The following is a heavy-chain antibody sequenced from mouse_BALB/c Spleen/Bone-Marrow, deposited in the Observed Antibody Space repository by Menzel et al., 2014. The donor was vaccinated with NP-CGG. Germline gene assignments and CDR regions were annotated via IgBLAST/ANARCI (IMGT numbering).Heavy chain of an antibody. CDR1: GYTFTSYW. V-gene: IGHV1S81*02. J-gene: IGHJ3*01. CDR2: INPSNGRT. D-gene: IGHD2-3*01. CDR3: ARYDGPAWFAY. Sequence: QVQLQQSGAELVKPGASVKLSCKASGYTFTSYWIHWVKMRPGHGLEWIGEINPSNGRTNYNEKFKNKATLTVDESSSTAYIQLSSLTSEDSAVYYCARYDGPAWFAYWGQGTLVTVS.